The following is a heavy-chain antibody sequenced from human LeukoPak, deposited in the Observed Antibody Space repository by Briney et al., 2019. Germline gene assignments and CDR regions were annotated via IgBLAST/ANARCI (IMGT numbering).Heavy chain of an antibody. CDR1: GGSFSGYY. D-gene: IGHD2-2*01. J-gene: IGHJ4*02. V-gene: IGHV4-34*01. Sequence: SEALSLTCAVYGGSFSGYYWSWIRQPPGKGLEWIGEINHSGSTNYNPSPKSRVTISVDTSKNQFSLKLSSVTAADTAVYYCARGPRYCSSTSCYLLDYWGQGTLVTVSS. CDR3: ARGPRYCSSTSCYLLDY. CDR2: INHSGST.